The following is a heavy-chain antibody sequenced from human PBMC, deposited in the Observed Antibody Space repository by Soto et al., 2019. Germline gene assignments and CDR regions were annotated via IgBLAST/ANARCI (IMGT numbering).Heavy chain of an antibody. V-gene: IGHV4-39*07. Sequence: ASETPSLTCTVSGGSISSSSYYWGWIRQPPGKGLEWIGSIYYSGSTYYNPSLKSRVTISVDTSKNQFSLKLSSVTAADTAVYYCARGTRIAAAGTTWFDPWGQGTLVTVSS. CDR3: ARGTRIAAAGTTWFDP. J-gene: IGHJ5*02. D-gene: IGHD6-13*01. CDR1: GGSISSSSYY. CDR2: IYYSGST.